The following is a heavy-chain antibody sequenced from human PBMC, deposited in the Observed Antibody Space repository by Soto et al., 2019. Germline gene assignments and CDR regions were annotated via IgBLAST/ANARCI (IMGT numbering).Heavy chain of an antibody. J-gene: IGHJ1*01. CDR1: GFTFSSYA. D-gene: IGHD3-22*01. CDR3: ARVYYESSASRGIGYFQH. Sequence: QVQLVESGGGVVQPGRSLRLSCAASGFTFSSYAMHWVRQAPGKGLEWVAVISHDGNSKYYADSVKGRFTISRDNSKNTLYLQIYSLRAEDTAVYYCARVYYESSASRGIGYFQHWGQGTLVTVSS. V-gene: IGHV3-30-3*01. CDR2: ISHDGNSK.